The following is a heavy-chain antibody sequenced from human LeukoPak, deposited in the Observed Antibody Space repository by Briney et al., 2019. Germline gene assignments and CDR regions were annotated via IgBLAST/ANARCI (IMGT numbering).Heavy chain of an antibody. D-gene: IGHD2-15*01. CDR3: ARGYCSGGSCPAEYFQH. CDR1: GYTFTSYA. CDR2: INAGNGNT. Sequence: ASVKVSCKASGYTFTSYAMHWVRQAPGQRLEWMGWINAGNGNTKYSQEFQGRVTITRDTSASTAYMELSSLRSEDMAVYYCARGYCSGGSCPAEYFQHWGQGTLVTVSS. J-gene: IGHJ1*01. V-gene: IGHV1-3*03.